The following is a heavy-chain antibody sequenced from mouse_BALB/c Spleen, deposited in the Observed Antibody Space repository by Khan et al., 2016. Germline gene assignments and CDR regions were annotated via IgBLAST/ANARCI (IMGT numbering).Heavy chain of an antibody. V-gene: IGHV7-3*02. Sequence: EVELVESGGGLVQPGGSLRLSCATSGFTFTDYYMSWVRQPPGKALEWLGFIRNKANGYTTEYSASVKGRFTISRDNSQSILYLHMNTLRAEDSATYYCARLLRPYYAMDYWGQGTSVTVSS. CDR2: IRNKANGYTT. CDR3: ARLLRPYYAMDY. D-gene: IGHD2-4*01. J-gene: IGHJ4*01. CDR1: GFTFTDYY.